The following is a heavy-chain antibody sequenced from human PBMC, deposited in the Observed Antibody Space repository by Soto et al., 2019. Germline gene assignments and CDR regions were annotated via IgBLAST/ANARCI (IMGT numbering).Heavy chain of an antibody. D-gene: IGHD2-8*01. Sequence: LRLSCAASGFTFSSYAMSWVRQAPGKGLEWVSAISGSGGSTYYADSVKGRFTISRDNSKNTLYLQMNSLRAEDTAVYYCAKEAVLMVYAKGLTNWFDPWGQGTLVTVSS. J-gene: IGHJ5*02. CDR1: GFTFSSYA. V-gene: IGHV3-23*01. CDR2: ISGSGGST. CDR3: AKEAVLMVYAKGLTNWFDP.